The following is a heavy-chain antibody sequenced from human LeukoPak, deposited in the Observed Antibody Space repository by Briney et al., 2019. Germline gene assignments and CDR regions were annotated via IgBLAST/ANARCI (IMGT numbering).Heavy chain of an antibody. CDR2: LSGNGDGQ. V-gene: IGHV3-23*01. Sequence: GGSLRLSCSASGFTFTNYGMSWVRQAPGKGLELVAGLSGNGDGQFYADSVEGRFTISRDISNNIWYLQMNSLRAEDTAVYYCAKGCQCPSGLSSWFDPRGQGTLVAVSS. CDR1: GFTFTNYG. J-gene: IGHJ5*02. D-gene: IGHD1-14*01. CDR3: AKGCQCPSGLSSWFDP.